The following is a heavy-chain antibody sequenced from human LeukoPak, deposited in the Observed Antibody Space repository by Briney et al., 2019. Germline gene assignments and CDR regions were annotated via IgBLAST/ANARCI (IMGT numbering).Heavy chain of an antibody. D-gene: IGHD6-19*01. V-gene: IGHV4-59*08. CDR3: ARRDSSGWYMDY. CDR2: IYYSGST. J-gene: IGHJ4*02. Sequence: PSETLSLTCTVSGGSIGSYYWSWIRQPPGKGLEWIGYIYYSGSTNYNPSLKSRVTISVDTSKNQFSLKLSSVTAADTAVYYCARRDSSGWYMDYWGQGTLVTVSS. CDR1: GGSIGSYY.